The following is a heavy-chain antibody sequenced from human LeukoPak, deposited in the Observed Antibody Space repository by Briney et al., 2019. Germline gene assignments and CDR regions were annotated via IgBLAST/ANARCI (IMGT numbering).Heavy chain of an antibody. CDR2: IYYSGST. D-gene: IGHD5-18*01. Sequence: KPSETLSLTCTVSGGSISSSSYYWGWIRQPPGKGLEWIGRIYYSGSTYYNPSLKSRVTISVDTSKSQFSLKLSSVTAADTAVYYCAGHFLTWIQLWRAGLGYFDYWGQGTLVTVSS. J-gene: IGHJ4*02. CDR3: AGHFLTWIQLWRAGLGYFDY. V-gene: IGHV4-39*01. CDR1: GGSISSSSYY.